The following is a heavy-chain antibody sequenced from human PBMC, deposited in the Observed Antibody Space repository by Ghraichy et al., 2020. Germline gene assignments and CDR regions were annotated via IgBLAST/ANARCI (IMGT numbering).Heavy chain of an antibody. CDR1: GFTFSSYA. Sequence: LSLTCAASGFTFSSYAMSWVRQAPGKGLEWVSAISGSGGSTYYADSVKGRFTISRDNSKNTLYLQMNSLRAEDTAVYYCAKDFNQLLGGLFDPWGQGTLVTVSS. CDR3: AKDFNQLLGGLFDP. CDR2: ISGSGGST. J-gene: IGHJ5*02. D-gene: IGHD2-2*01. V-gene: IGHV3-23*01.